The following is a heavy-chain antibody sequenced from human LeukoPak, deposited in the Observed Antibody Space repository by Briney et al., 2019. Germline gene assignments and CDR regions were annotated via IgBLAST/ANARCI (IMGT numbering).Heavy chain of an antibody. Sequence: PGGSLRLSCAASGFTFSSYSMNWVRQAPGKGLEWVSSISSSSSYIYYADSVKGRFTISRDNAKNSLYLQMNSLRAEDTAVYYCARGLPFYGDYESSFDYWGQGTLVTVSS. CDR3: ARGLPFYGDYESSFDY. D-gene: IGHD4-17*01. J-gene: IGHJ4*02. CDR2: ISSSSSYI. V-gene: IGHV3-21*01. CDR1: GFTFSSYS.